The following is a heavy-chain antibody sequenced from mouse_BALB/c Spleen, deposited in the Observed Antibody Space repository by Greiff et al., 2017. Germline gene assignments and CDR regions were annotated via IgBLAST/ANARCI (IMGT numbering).Heavy chain of an antibody. V-gene: IGHV1-63*01. Sequence: VQGVESGAELVRPGTSVKISCKASGYAFTNYWLGWVKQRPGHGLEWIGDIYPGSGNTYYNEKFKGKATLTADKSSSTAYMQLSSLTSEDSAVYFCARGKVRRNYAMDYWGQGTSVTVSS. CDR1: GYAFTNYW. J-gene: IGHJ4*01. D-gene: IGHD2-14*01. CDR2: IYPGSGNT. CDR3: ARGKVRRNYAMDY.